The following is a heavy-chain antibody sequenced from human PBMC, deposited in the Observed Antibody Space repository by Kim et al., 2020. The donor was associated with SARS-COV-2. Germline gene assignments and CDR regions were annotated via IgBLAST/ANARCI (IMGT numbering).Heavy chain of an antibody. CDR1: GYTFTSYA. J-gene: IGHJ4*02. Sequence: ASVKVSCKASGYTFTSYAMHWVRQAPGQRLEWMGWINAGNGNTKYSQKFQGRVTITRDTSASTAYMELSSLRSEDTAVYYCARGIPAAGSPVDYWGQGTLVTVSS. CDR3: ARGIPAAGSPVDY. D-gene: IGHD6-13*01. CDR2: INAGNGNT. V-gene: IGHV1-3*01.